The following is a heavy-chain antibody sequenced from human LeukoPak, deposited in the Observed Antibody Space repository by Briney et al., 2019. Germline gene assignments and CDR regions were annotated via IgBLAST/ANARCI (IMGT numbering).Heavy chain of an antibody. V-gene: IGHV3-21*01. J-gene: IGHJ4*02. CDR1: GFTFSSYS. Sequence: GGSLRLSCAASGFTFSSYSMNWVRQAPGKGLKWVSSISSSSSYIYYADSVKGRFTIPRDNAKNSLYLQMNSLRAEDTAVYYCARDPRDFWSGYYTNWGQGTLVTVSS. D-gene: IGHD3-3*01. CDR2: ISSSSSYI. CDR3: ARDPRDFWSGYYTN.